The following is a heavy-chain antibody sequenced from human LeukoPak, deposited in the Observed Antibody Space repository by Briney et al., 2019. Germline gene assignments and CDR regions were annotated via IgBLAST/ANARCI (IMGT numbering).Heavy chain of an antibody. Sequence: GGSLRLSCAASGSTVSSNYMSWVRQAPGKGLEWVSVIYSGGSTYYADSVKGRFTISRDNSKNTLYLQMNSLRAEDTAVYYCARSRSPYYYYGMDVWGQGTTVTVSS. D-gene: IGHD2-2*01. V-gene: IGHV3-66*01. CDR1: GSTVSSNY. CDR3: ARSRSPYYYYGMDV. CDR2: IYSGGST. J-gene: IGHJ6*02.